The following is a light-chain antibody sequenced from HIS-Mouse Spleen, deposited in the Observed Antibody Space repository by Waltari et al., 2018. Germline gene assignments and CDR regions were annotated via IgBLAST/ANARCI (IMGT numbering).Light chain of an antibody. CDR2: VVI. Sequence: QSALTQPASVSGSPGQSITISCTGTSSDVGGYNYVSWYQQHPGKAPKLMIYVVINRPTGFSNRFSGSKSGNTASLTISGLQAEDEADYYCSSYTSSSTPYVFGTGTKVTVL. V-gene: IGLV2-14*01. CDR1: SSDVGGYNY. J-gene: IGLJ1*01. CDR3: SSYTSSSTPYV.